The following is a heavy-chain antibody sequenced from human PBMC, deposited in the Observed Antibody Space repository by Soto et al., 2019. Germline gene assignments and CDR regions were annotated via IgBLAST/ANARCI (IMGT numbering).Heavy chain of an antibody. Sequence: QVQLVQSGAEVKKPGASVKVSCKASGYTFTNDYMHWVRQAPGQGLEWMGIINPSTGTTSYAQKVQGRVTMTRDTSTSTVHMALSSLRSDVTAVYYCARASWDRVRGVKEVDCWGQGTLVTVSS. V-gene: IGHV1-46*01. CDR3: ARASWDRVRGVKEVDC. J-gene: IGHJ4*02. CDR1: GYTFTNDY. CDR2: INPSTGTT. D-gene: IGHD3-10*01.